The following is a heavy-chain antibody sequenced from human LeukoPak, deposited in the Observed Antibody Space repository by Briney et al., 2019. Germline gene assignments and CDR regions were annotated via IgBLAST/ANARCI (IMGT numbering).Heavy chain of an antibody. CDR2: ISYDGSNK. CDR3: ARDRGIAAVGGRGMDV. V-gene: IGHV3-30*03. J-gene: IGHJ6*02. CDR1: GFTFSSYG. D-gene: IGHD6-13*01. Sequence: SGGSLRLSCAASGFTFSSYGMHWVRQAPGKGLEWVAVISYDGSNKYYADSVKGRFTISRDNSKNTLYLQMNSLRAEDTAVYYCARDRGIAAVGGRGMDVWGQGTTVTVSS.